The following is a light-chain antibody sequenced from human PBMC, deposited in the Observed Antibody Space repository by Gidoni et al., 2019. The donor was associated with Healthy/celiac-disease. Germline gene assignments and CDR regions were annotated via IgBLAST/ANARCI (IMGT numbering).Light chain of an antibody. Sequence: ELVLTQSPGTLSLSPGERATLSCRASQSVSSIYLAWYQQKPGQAPRLIIYGASSRATGIPDRFSGSGSGTDFTLTIRRLEHEDFAVYYCQQYGSSPPFNFGPXTKVDIK. J-gene: IGKJ3*01. CDR3: QQYGSSPPFN. V-gene: IGKV3-20*01. CDR2: GAS. CDR1: QSVSSIY.